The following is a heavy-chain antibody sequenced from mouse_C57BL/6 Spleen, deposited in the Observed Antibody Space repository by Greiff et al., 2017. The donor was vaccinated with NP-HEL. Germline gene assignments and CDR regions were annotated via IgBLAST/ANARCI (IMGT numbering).Heavy chain of an antibody. CDR2: IGGDGST. Sequence: VKLVESGPGLVAPSQCLSISCTVSGFSLTSYGVSWVRQPPGKGLEWLGVIGGDGSTNYHSALISRLSISKDNSKSQVFLKLNSLQTDDTATYYCAQGGFRGAMDYWGQGTSVTVSS. CDR3: AQGGFRGAMDY. J-gene: IGHJ4*01. V-gene: IGHV2-3*01. CDR1: GFSLTSYG.